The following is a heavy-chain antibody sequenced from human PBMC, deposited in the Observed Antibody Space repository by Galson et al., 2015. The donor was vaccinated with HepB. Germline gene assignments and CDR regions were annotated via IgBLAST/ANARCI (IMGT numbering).Heavy chain of an antibody. CDR3: AKGMGDTSRLDC. CDR1: GFTFSSYA. V-gene: IGHV3-23*01. Sequence: SLRLSCAASGFTFSSYAMSWVRQAPGKGLEWVSAISGGGDDIHYADSVRGRFTVSRDNSKNTVYLQMNSLRAEDTALYYCAKGMGDTSRLDCWGQGTLVSVSS. D-gene: IGHD1-26*01. CDR2: ISGGGDDI. J-gene: IGHJ4*02.